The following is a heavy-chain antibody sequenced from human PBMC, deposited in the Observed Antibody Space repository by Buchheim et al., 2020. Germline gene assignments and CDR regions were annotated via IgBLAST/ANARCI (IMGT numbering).Heavy chain of an antibody. CDR2: ISSSGNTI. V-gene: IGHV3-11*01. Sequence: QVQLVESGGGLVKPGGSLRLSCAASGFTFSDYYMNWIRQAPGKGLEWVSYISSSGNTIYYADPVKGRFTISRANARNPLFLQMTSLRAEDTAVYYCARVDSSSYNDYWGQGTL. CDR3: ARVDSSSYNDY. CDR1: GFTFSDYY. D-gene: IGHD6-13*01. J-gene: IGHJ4*02.